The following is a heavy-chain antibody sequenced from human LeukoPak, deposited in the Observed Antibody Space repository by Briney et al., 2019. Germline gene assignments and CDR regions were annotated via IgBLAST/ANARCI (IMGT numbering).Heavy chain of an antibody. Sequence: PGGSLRLPCAASGFTFSNSAMTWVRQAPGKGLEWVSAISGSGDKIHYADSVKGRFTISRDNSKNTLYLQMNSLRVEDTAIYYCAKGWSCDYWGQGTLITVSS. CDR1: GFTFSNSA. CDR2: ISGSGDKI. V-gene: IGHV3-23*01. D-gene: IGHD1-26*01. CDR3: AKGWSCDY. J-gene: IGHJ4*02.